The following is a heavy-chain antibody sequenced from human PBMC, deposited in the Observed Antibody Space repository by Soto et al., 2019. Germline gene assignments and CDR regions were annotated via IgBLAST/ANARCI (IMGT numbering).Heavy chain of an antibody. V-gene: IGHV4-39*01. Sequence: QLQLQESGPGLVKPSETLSLICNVSGASISSRNYYWGWIRQPPGKGLEWFGSIFYSGSTYYNPSLRSPVTISIVTAQNPFSLRLTSVTAADTAVYYCVRHPRIMVPRQHDYYFDTWGPGNLVTVSS. CDR2: IFYSGST. D-gene: IGHD2-8*01. CDR1: GASISSRNYY. CDR3: VRHPRIMVPRQHDYYFDT. J-gene: IGHJ4*02.